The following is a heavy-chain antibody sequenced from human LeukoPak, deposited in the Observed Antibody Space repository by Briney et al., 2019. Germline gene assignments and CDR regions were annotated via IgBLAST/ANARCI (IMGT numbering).Heavy chain of an antibody. CDR3: ARDDRGGYSSSWTLDY. J-gene: IGHJ4*02. D-gene: IGHD6-13*01. Sequence: VASVKVSCKASGGTFSSYAISWVRQAPGQGLEWMGGITPIFGTANYAQKFQGRVTITADKSTSTAYMELSSLRSEDTAVYYCARDDRGGYSSSWTLDYWGQGTLVTVSS. CDR1: GGTFSSYA. V-gene: IGHV1-69*06. CDR2: ITPIFGTA.